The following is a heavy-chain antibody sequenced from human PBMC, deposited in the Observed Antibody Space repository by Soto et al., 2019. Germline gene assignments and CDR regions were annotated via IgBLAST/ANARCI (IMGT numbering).Heavy chain of an antibody. CDR3: AKDGGYQLLRYYYYGMDV. J-gene: IGHJ6*02. CDR1: GFTFSSYG. D-gene: IGHD2-2*01. CDR2: ISYDGSNK. Sequence: GGSLRLSCAASGFTFSSYGMHWVRQAPGKGLEWVAAISYDGSNKYYADSVKGRFTISRDNSKNTLYLQMNSLRAEDTAVYYCAKDGGYQLLRYYYYGMDVWGQGTTVTV. V-gene: IGHV3-30*18.